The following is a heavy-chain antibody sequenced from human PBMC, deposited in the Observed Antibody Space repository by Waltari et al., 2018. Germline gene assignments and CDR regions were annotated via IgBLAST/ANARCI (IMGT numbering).Heavy chain of an antibody. V-gene: IGHV2-5*02. D-gene: IGHD6-25*01. CDR2: IYWDDDK. CDR3: AHSNSGYGWTGGN. CDR1: GFSLATGEVG. Sequence: QITLKESGPTLVKPTQTLTLTCSFSGFSLATGEVGVAWIRQAPGKALEWLALIYWDDDKRYNPSLNNRLTITKATSTDQVVLTMTDMDPADTGRYFCAHSNSGYGWTGGNGGQGTLVTVSS. J-gene: IGHJ4*02.